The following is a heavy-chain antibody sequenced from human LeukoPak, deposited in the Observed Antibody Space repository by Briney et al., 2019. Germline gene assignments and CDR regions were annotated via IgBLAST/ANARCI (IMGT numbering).Heavy chain of an antibody. CDR1: GFTFGDYG. J-gene: IGHJ4*02. D-gene: IGHD4-23*01. CDR2: IRSKAYGGTT. V-gene: IGHV3-49*04. CDR3: TRGRMTTVATGAPFDY. Sequence: GGSLRLSCTTSGFTFGDYGMSWVRQAPGKGLEWVGFIRSKAYGGTTEYAASVKGRFTISRDDSKSIAYLQMNSLKTEDTAVYYCTRGRMTTVATGAPFDYWGQGTLVTVSS.